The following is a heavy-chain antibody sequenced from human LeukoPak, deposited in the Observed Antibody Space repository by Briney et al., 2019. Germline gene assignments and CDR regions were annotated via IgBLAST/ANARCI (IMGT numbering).Heavy chain of an antibody. CDR1: GGSISSGGYS. Sequence: SQTLSLTCAVSGGSISSGGYSWSWIRQPPGKGLEWIGYIYHSGSTYYNPSLKSRVTISVDRSKNQFSLKLSSVTAADTAVYYCARGWYYDILTGTAHDAFDIWGQGTMVTVSS. J-gene: IGHJ3*02. D-gene: IGHD3-9*01. CDR2: IYHSGST. V-gene: IGHV4-30-2*01. CDR3: ARGWYYDILTGTAHDAFDI.